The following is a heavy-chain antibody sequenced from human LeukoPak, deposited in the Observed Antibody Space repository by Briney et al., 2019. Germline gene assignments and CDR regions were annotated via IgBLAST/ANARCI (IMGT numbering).Heavy chain of an antibody. CDR3: ARGGFTYYDFWSGYYTADY. V-gene: IGHV1-2*02. CDR1: GYTLTGYY. Sequence: ASVTVSCKASGYTLTGYYMHWVRQAPGQGLEWMGWMNPNRGGTKYAQKFQGRVTMTRDTSINTAYMELSRLRSDDTAMYYCARGGFTYYDFWSGYYTADYWGQGTLVTVSS. D-gene: IGHD3-3*01. J-gene: IGHJ4*02. CDR2: MNPNRGGT.